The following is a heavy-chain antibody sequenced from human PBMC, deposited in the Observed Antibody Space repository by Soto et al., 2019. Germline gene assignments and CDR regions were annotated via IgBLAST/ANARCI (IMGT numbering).Heavy chain of an antibody. V-gene: IGHV1-3*04. CDR1: GYTFTRYA. D-gene: IGHD4-17*01. Sequence: QVQLVQSGPEVRKPGASVKVSCKASGYTFTRYARHGVRQAPGQGLEWMEWINTGNGNSDYSQKFQGIVTLTRDTSATTAYMELTALRPEDTAIYLCARNGDYFAPRGQGTLVTVSS. CDR2: INTGNGNS. J-gene: IGHJ5*02. CDR3: ARNGDYFAP.